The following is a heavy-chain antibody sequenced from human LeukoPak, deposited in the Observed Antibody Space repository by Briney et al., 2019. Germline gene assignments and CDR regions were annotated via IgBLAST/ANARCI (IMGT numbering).Heavy chain of an antibody. V-gene: IGHV3-74*01. CDR3: ARDGLAAARDY. CDR1: GFTFSRYW. Sequence: PGGSLRLSCAASGFTFSRYWMHWVRQAPGEGLVWVSRINTDGSGTSYADSVKGRFTISRDNAKNTLYLQMNSLRAEDTAVYYCARDGLAAARDYWGQGTLVTVSS. CDR2: INTDGSGT. D-gene: IGHD6-13*01. J-gene: IGHJ4*02.